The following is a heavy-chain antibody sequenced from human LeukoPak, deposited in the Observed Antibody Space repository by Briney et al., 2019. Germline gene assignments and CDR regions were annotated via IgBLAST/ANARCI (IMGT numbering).Heavy chain of an antibody. D-gene: IGHD5-24*01. CDR2: ISSSGSTI. CDR3: ARDRAWDDGYNSRYFQH. V-gene: IGHV3-11*01. CDR1: GFTFSDYY. J-gene: IGHJ1*01. Sequence: GGSLRLSCAASGFTFSDYYMSWIRQAPGKGLEWVSYISSSGSTIYYADSVKCRFTISRDNAKNSLYLQMNSLRAEDTAVYYCARDRAWDDGYNSRYFQHWGQGTLVTVSS.